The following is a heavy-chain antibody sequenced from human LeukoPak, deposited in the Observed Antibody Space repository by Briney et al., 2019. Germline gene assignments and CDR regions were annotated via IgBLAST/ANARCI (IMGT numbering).Heavy chain of an antibody. CDR2: INHSGST. J-gene: IGHJ3*02. CDR1: GGSISSSSYY. V-gene: IGHV4-39*07. D-gene: IGHD6-19*01. CDR3: ARLPLRQWLARGAFDI. Sequence: SSETLSLTCTVSGGSISSSSYYWGWIRQPPGKGLEWIGEINHSGSTNYNPSLKSRVTISVDTSKNQFSLKLSSVTAADTAVYYCARLPLRQWLARGAFDIWGQGTMVTVSS.